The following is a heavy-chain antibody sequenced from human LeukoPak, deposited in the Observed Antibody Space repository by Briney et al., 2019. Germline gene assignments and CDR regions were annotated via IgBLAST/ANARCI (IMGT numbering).Heavy chain of an antibody. Sequence: SVKVSCKASGGTFRSYGINWVRQASGQGLEWMGGIIPIFGTANYAQKFQGRVTITADESTSTAYMELSSLRSEDTAVYYCARDRPGRYCSTISCYSASPFDPWGQGTLVTVSS. J-gene: IGHJ5*02. CDR3: ARDRPGRYCSTISCYSASPFDP. V-gene: IGHV1-69*13. CDR1: GGTFRSYG. CDR2: IIPIFGTA. D-gene: IGHD2-2*02.